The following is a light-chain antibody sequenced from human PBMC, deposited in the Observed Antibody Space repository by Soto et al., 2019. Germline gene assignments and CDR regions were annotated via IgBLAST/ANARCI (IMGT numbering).Light chain of an antibody. CDR3: QQYGLT. CDR1: QDISNY. CDR2: DAS. J-gene: IGKJ4*01. Sequence: DIQMTQSPSSLSASVGDRVTITCQASQDISNYLNWYQQKPGKAPKLLIYDASNLETGVPSRFSGSGSGTDFTFTISSLQAEDIATYYCQQYGLTFGGGTKVEIK. V-gene: IGKV1-33*01.